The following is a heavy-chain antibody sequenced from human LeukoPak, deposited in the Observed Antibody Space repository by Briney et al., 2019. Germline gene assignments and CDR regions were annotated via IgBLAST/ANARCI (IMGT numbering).Heavy chain of an antibody. CDR1: GGSISSSFYH. CDR2: IYYSGNT. J-gene: IGHJ4*02. V-gene: IGHV4-39*01. D-gene: IGHD3-16*02. Sequence: PSETLSLTCTVSGGSISSSFYHWGWIRQPPGKGLEWIGSIYYSGNTYYNPSLKSRVTISVDTSKNQFSLKLSSVTAADTAVYYCARGRLFYDYVWGSYRPNYFDYWGQGTLVTVSS. CDR3: ARGRLFYDYVWGSYRPNYFDY.